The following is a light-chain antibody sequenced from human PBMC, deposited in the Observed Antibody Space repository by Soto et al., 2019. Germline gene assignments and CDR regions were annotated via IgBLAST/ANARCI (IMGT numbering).Light chain of an antibody. CDR3: QQRSDWPPT. J-gene: IGKJ1*01. Sequence: IVMTQSPATLSVSPLERAALSCMASQSVSSNLAWYQQKPGQAPRLLIHGASTRATGIPARFSGSGSGTEFTLTISSLQSEDFAVYYCQQRSDWPPTFGQGTKVDIK. V-gene: IGKV3-15*01. CDR2: GAS. CDR1: QSVSSN.